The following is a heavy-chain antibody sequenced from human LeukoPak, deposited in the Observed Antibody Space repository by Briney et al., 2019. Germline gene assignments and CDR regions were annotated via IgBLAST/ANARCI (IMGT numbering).Heavy chain of an antibody. CDR3: VKYGSTSLYYYYGMDV. J-gene: IGHJ6*02. CDR1: GFTYSSYA. Sequence: GGSLRLSCAASGFTYSSYAMSWVRQAPGKGLEWVSAISGSGGSTYYADSVKGRFTISRDNSKNTLYLQMNSLRAEDTAVYYCVKYGSTSLYYYYGMDVWGQGTTVTVSS. CDR2: ISGSGGST. D-gene: IGHD2-2*01. V-gene: IGHV3-23*01.